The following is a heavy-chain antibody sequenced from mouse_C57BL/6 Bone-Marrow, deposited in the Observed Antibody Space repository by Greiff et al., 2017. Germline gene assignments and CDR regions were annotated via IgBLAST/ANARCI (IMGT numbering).Heavy chain of an antibody. CDR3: ARRGTLYWYFDV. J-gene: IGHJ1*03. CDR2: IYPGDGDT. V-gene: IGHV1-82*01. CDR1: GYAFSSSW. Sequence: VQLQQSGPELVKPGASVKISCKASGYAFSSSWMNWVKQRPGKGLEWIGRIYPGDGDTNYNGKFKGKATLTADKSSSTAYMQLSSLTSEDSAVYVCARRGTLYWYFDVWGTGTTVTVSS.